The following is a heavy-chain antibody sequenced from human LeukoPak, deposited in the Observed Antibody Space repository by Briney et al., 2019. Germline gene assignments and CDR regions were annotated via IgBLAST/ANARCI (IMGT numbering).Heavy chain of an antibody. J-gene: IGHJ6*03. CDR1: GFTFSAFA. CDR2: IKQDGSEK. D-gene: IGHD6-13*01. CDR3: ARERDSSSWIYYYYYYYMDV. Sequence: GGSLRLSCAASGFTFSAFAMSWVRQAPGKGLEWVANIKQDGSEKYYVDSVKGRFTISRDNAKNSLYLQMNSLRAEDTAVYYCARERDSSSWIYYYYYYYMDVWGKGTTVTVSS. V-gene: IGHV3-7*01.